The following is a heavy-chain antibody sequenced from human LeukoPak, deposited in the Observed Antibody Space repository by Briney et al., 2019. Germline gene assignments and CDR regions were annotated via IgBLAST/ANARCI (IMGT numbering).Heavy chain of an antibody. CDR1: GYTFSNYA. CDR2: MNPNSGNT. J-gene: IGHJ4*02. V-gene: IGHV1-8*03. CDR3: ARLFQRNELNYYDSSGYSLGY. Sequence: ASVKVSCKASGYTFSNYAINWVRQATGQGLEWMGWMNPNSGNTGYAQKFQGRITITRNTSIRTAYMELSSLRSEDTAVYYCARLFQRNELNYYDSSGYSLGYWGQGTLVTVSS. D-gene: IGHD3-22*01.